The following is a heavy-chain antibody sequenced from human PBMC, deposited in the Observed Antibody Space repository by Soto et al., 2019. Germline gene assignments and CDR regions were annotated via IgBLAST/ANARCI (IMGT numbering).Heavy chain of an antibody. Sequence: QVQLQQWGAGLLKPSETLSLTCAVYGGSFSGYYWTWIRQPPGKGLEWIGEINHSGNTNYSPSLKGRVSISVDTSKSQFSLTLSSVTAAETAVYFCARETAYDYVWGSYRPANYGMDVWGQGTTVRVSS. J-gene: IGHJ6*02. D-gene: IGHD3-16*02. CDR1: GGSFSGYY. CDR3: ARETAYDYVWGSYRPANYGMDV. CDR2: INHSGNT. V-gene: IGHV4-34*01.